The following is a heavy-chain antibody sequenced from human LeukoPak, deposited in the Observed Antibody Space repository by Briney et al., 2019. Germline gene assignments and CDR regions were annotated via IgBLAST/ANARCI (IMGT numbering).Heavy chain of an antibody. D-gene: IGHD6-25*01. CDR2: INHSGST. CDR1: GGSFSGYF. V-gene: IGHV4-34*01. J-gene: IGHJ5*02. Sequence: SETLSLTCAVYGGSFSGYFWSWIRQPPGKGLEWIGEINHSGSTKYNPSLKSRVTISVDTSKNQFSLNLSSVTAADTAVYYCARHDVGAADRFDPWGQGTLVTVSS. CDR3: ARHDVGAADRFDP.